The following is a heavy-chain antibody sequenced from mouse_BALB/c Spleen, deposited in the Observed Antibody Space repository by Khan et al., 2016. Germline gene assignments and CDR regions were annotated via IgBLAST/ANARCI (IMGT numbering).Heavy chain of an antibody. Sequence: HVQLQQSGAELVRPGSSVKISCKASDFAFSSYWMNWVKQRPGQGLEWIGQIYPGDGDTNYNGKFKGKATLTADKSSSTAYMQLSSLTSGDSAVYFCARGTPFANWGQGTLVTVSA. V-gene: IGHV1-80*01. D-gene: IGHD2-14*01. CDR3: ARGTPFAN. J-gene: IGHJ3*01. CDR1: DFAFSSYW. CDR2: IYPGDGDT.